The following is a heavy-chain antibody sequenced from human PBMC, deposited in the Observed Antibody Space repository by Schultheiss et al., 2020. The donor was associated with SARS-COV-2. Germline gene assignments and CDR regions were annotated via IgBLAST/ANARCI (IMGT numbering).Heavy chain of an antibody. CDR1: GFTFSSYG. Sequence: GGSLRLSCAASGFTFSSYGMHWVRQAPGKGLEWVAVIWYDGSNKYYADSVKGRFTISRDNSKNSLYLQMNSLRAEDTAVYYCAREEAYDILTGQYYYYGMDVWGQGTTVTVSS. J-gene: IGHJ6*02. V-gene: IGHV3-33*01. CDR2: IWYDGSNK. CDR3: AREEAYDILTGQYYYYGMDV. D-gene: IGHD3-9*01.